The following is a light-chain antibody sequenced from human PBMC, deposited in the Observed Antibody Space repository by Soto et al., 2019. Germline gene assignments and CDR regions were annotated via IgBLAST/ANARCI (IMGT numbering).Light chain of an antibody. J-gene: IGLJ1*01. V-gene: IGLV2-14*01. CDR2: EVS. CDR1: SSDVGGYNY. Sequence: QSALTQPASVSGSPGQSITISCTGTSSDVGGYNYVSWYQQHPGKAPKLMIYEVSNRHSGVSNRFSGSKSGNTASLTISGLQAEDEADYYCSSCTSSSPYVFGTGTKVTVL. CDR3: SSCTSSSPYV.